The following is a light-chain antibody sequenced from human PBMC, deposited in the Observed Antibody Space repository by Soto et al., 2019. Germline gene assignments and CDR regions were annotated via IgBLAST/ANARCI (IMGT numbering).Light chain of an antibody. CDR3: QQSNSFPPT. CDR2: AAS. CDR1: QGISKW. Sequence: DIQMTQSPSSVSASIGDRVTITCRASQGISKWVAWYQQKPGGAPKLLIYAASSLQSGVPSRFSGSGSGTDFTLTISSLQPEYFASYYCQQSNSFPPTFGPGTKVDIK. V-gene: IGKV1D-12*01. J-gene: IGKJ3*01.